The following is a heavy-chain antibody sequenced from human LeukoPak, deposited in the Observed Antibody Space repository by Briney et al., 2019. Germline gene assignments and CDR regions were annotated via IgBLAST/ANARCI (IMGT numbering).Heavy chain of an antibody. CDR3: ARDPAMVRGVDP. J-gene: IGHJ5*02. Sequence: SETLSLTCAVSGGSISSGSYYWGWIRQPPGKGLEWIATIYYSGSTYYNPSLKSRVTISLDMSKNQFSLKLSSVTAADTAVYFCARDPAMVRGVDPWGQGTLVTVSS. V-gene: IGHV4-39*07. CDR2: IYYSGST. CDR1: GGSISSGSYY. D-gene: IGHD3-10*01.